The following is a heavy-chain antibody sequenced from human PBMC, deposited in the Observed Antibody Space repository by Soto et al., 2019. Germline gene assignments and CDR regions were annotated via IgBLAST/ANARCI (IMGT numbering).Heavy chain of an antibody. Sequence: QVHLVESGGGVVQPGRSLRLSCEASGFTFSTAAMHWVRQAPGKGLEWVALISSDGSIKYYAGFVKGRFTISRDSSKNAVFLQMDSLIADDTAVYFCARARGFSFGSRFDSWGQGTLVTVSA. D-gene: IGHD5-18*01. CDR1: GFTFSTAA. CDR2: ISSDGSIK. J-gene: IGHJ4*02. CDR3: ARARGFSFGSRFDS. V-gene: IGHV3-30-3*01.